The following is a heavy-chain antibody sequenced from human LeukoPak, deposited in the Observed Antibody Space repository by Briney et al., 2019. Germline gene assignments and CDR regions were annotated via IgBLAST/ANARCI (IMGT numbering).Heavy chain of an antibody. CDR3: ARYYYDSSGYYYFDY. J-gene: IGHJ4*02. Sequence: GGSLRLSCAASEFTFGSYSMNWVRQAPGKGLEWVSYISSSSVTIYYADSVKGRFTISRDNAKNSLYLQMNSLRAEDTAVYYCARYYYDSSGYYYFDYWGQGTLVTVSS. D-gene: IGHD3-22*01. V-gene: IGHV3-48*04. CDR1: EFTFGSYS. CDR2: ISSSSVTI.